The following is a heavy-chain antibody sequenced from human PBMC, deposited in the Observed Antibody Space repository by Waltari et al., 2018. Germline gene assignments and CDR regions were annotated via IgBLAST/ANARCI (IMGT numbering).Heavy chain of an antibody. CDR3: ATITMIVDSRLGGAFDI. Sequence: EVQLVQSGAEVKKPGATVKISCKVSGYTFPDYYMHWVQQAPGKGLEWMGLVDPEDGETIYAEKFQGRVTITADTSTDTAYMELSSLRSEDTAVYYCATITMIVDSRLGGAFDIWGQGTMVTVSS. D-gene: IGHD3-22*01. CDR2: VDPEDGET. J-gene: IGHJ3*02. V-gene: IGHV1-69-2*01. CDR1: GYTFPDYY.